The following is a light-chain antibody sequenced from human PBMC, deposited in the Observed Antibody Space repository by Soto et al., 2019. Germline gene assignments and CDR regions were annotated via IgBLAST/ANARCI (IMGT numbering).Light chain of an antibody. Sequence: IVLTQSPGTLSLSPGEVATLSCGASQTITYNFLAWYQKKPGLAPRLLVYDASNRATGIPDRFSGSGSGTDFTLTISTLGPEDFAVYYCQHYGESSSTFGGGTRVEI. J-gene: IGKJ4*01. CDR3: QHYGESSST. CDR2: DAS. CDR1: QTITYNF. V-gene: IGKV3D-20*01.